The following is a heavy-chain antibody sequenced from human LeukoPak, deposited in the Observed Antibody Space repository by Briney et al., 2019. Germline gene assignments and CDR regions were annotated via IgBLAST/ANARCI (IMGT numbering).Heavy chain of an antibody. CDR2: INWNGGRT. J-gene: IGHJ6*03. D-gene: IGHD3-22*01. V-gene: IGHV3-20*04. CDR1: GFTFDDYG. Sequence: GGSLRLSCAASGFTFDDYGMRWVRQAPGKGLEWVSGINWNGGRTGYADSVKGRFTISRDNAKNSLYLQMNSLRAEDTAVYYCARDEYYYDSSGYYSFDYYYYMDVWGKGTTVTVSS. CDR3: ARDEYYYDSSGYYSFDYYYYMDV.